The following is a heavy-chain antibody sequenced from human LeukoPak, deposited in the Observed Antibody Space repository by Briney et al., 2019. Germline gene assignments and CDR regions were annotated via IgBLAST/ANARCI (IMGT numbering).Heavy chain of an antibody. V-gene: IGHV4-34*01. J-gene: IGHJ4*02. Sequence: SETLSLTCAVYGGSFSGYYWSWIRQPPGKGLEWVGEINHSGSTNYNPSLKSRVTISVDTSKNQFSLKLSSVTAADTAVYYCARLTTVVTFDYWGQGTLVTVSS. CDR3: ARLTTVVTFDY. CDR1: GGSFSGYY. D-gene: IGHD4-17*01. CDR2: INHSGST.